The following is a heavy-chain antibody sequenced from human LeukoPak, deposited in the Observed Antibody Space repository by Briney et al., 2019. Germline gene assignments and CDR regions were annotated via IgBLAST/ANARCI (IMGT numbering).Heavy chain of an antibody. V-gene: IGHV4-4*07. D-gene: IGHD6-19*01. CDR2: IYTSGST. CDR3: ARDPLAVAGISPNWFDP. Sequence: PSETLSLTCTVSGGSISSYYWSWIRQPAGKGLEWIGRIYTSGSTNYNPSLKSRVTMSVDTSKNQFSLKLSSATAADTAVYYCARDPLAVAGISPNWFDPWGQGTLVTVSS. CDR1: GGSISSYY. J-gene: IGHJ5*02.